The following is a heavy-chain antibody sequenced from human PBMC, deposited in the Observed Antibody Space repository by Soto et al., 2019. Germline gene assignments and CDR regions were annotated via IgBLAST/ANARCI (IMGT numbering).Heavy chain of an antibody. V-gene: IGHV4-59*08. J-gene: IGHJ4*02. CDR3: ARRYGGTLDD. D-gene: IGHD4-17*01. CDR2: IYYSGCT. Sequence: QVQLQESGPGLVKPSETLSLTCTVSGGSISSYYWSWIRQPPGKGLEWIGYIYYSGCTNYNPSLKSRVTISVDTSKNRFALKLSSVTAAVTAVYYCARRYGGTLDDWGQVTLVTVSS. CDR1: GGSISSYY.